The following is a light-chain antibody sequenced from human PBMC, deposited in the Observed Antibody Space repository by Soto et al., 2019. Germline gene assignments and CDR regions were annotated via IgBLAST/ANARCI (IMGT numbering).Light chain of an antibody. Sequence: DIQMTHSPSTLSASVGDRVTITCRSSQSLSRWLAWYQQKPGKAPKLLIYDASSLESGVPSRFSGSASGTEFTLSITPLQPDDFATYYCQQYDSYPWTLGQGTKVDIK. CDR1: QSLSRW. J-gene: IGKJ1*01. V-gene: IGKV1-5*01. CDR3: QQYDSYPWT. CDR2: DAS.